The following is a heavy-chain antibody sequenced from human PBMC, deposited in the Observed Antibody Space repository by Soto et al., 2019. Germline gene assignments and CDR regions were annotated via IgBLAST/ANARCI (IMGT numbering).Heavy chain of an antibody. CDR1: GYSFTTYG. Sequence: QVQLVQSGGEVKKPGASVKVSCKTSGYSFTTYGISWVRQAPGQGLEWMGWISGYNGNTHYAQKFQGRVSMTTDTSTSTAYMELRSLRSDDTAVYYCAREGPAPYYYYGMDVVGQGTTVTVSS. J-gene: IGHJ6*02. CDR3: AREGPAPYYYYGMDV. V-gene: IGHV1-18*01. CDR2: ISGYNGNT.